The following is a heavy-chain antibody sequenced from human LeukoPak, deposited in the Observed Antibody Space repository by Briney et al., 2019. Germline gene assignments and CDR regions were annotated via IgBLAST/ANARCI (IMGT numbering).Heavy chain of an antibody. CDR1: GYSFTNYW. Sequence: GESLKISCMGSGYSFTNYWIGWVRQMPGKGLEWMGIIYPGDSATRYSPSFQGHVTISADKSISTAYLQWSSLKASDTAMYYCARLANYYDSSGYYYEHHNWFDPWGQGTLVTVSS. V-gene: IGHV5-51*01. J-gene: IGHJ5*02. CDR3: ARLANYYDSSGYYYEHHNWFDP. D-gene: IGHD3-22*01. CDR2: IYPGDSAT.